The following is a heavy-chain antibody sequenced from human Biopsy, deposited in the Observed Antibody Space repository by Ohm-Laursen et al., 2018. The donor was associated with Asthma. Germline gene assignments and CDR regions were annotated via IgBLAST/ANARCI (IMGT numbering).Heavy chain of an antibody. CDR2: ISPIFGSI. Sequence: SEKVSCKASGGTLNNYAINWVRQAPGQGLEWMGGISPIFGSIKHAEKFRGRVTLTADVFTNTVHMELTSLRSDDTAVLYCAKASCYYFSCDLDVWGQGTTVIVAS. CDR3: AKASCYYFSCDLDV. V-gene: IGHV1-69*13. J-gene: IGHJ6*02. CDR1: GGTLNNYA.